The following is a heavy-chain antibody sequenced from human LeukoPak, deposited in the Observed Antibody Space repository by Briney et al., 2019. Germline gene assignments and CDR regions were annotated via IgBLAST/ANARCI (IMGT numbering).Heavy chain of an antibody. Sequence: SETLSLTCTVSGGSISSYYWSWIRQPPGKGLEWIGYIYYSGSTSYNPSLKSRVTISVDTSKNQFSLKLSSVTAADTAVYYCARIVPGDAFDIWGQGTMVTVSS. J-gene: IGHJ3*02. CDR2: IYYSGST. CDR1: GGSISSYY. V-gene: IGHV4-59*08. CDR3: ARIVPGDAFDI. D-gene: IGHD1-26*01.